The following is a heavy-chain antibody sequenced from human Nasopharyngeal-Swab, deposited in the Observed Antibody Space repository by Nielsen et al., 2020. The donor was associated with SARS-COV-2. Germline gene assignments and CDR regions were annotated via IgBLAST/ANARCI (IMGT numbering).Heavy chain of an antibody. V-gene: IGHV3-21*01. CDR1: GFTFSSHS. CDR2: ISSSSSYI. Sequence: GEALTISCAGTGFTFSSHSMTRARQAPGKGLEWVSSISSSSSYIYYADSVKGRFTISRDNDKNSLYLQMNSLRAEDTAVYYCARESSGYSYGYRWGQGTLVTVSS. J-gene: IGHJ1*01. D-gene: IGHD5-18*01. CDR3: ARESSGYSYGYR.